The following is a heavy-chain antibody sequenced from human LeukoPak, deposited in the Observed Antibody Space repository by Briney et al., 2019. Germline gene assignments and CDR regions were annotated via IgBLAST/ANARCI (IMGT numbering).Heavy chain of an antibody. J-gene: IGHJ6*02. CDR2: MYYRGST. V-gene: IGHV4-59*12. CDR3: ARDQVTSVVGMDV. Sequence: SETLSLTCTVSGGSISSYSWNWIRQPPGRGLEWIGYMYYRGSTNFNPSLRSRVTMSLDTSKNQFSLKLSSVTAADTAVYYCARDQVTSVVGMDVWGQGTTVTVSS. D-gene: IGHD4-23*01. CDR1: GGSISSYS.